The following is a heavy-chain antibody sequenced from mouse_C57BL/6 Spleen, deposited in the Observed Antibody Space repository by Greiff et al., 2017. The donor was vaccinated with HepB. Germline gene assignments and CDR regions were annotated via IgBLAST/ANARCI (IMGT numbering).Heavy chain of an antibody. D-gene: IGHD2-4*01. J-gene: IGHJ3*01. V-gene: IGHV3-6*01. CDR2: ISYDGSN. CDR3: AREGYYDYDEDFAY. Sequence: DVKLQESGPGLVKPSQSLSLTCSVTGYSITSGYYWNWIRQFPGNKLEWMGYISYDGSNNYNPSLKNRISITRDTSKNQFFLKLNSVTTEDTATYYCAREGYYDYDEDFAYWGQGTLVTVSA. CDR1: GYSITSGYY.